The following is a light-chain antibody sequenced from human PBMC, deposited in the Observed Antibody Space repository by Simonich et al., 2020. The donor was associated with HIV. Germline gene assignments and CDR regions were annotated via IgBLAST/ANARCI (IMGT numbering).Light chain of an antibody. V-gene: IGLV2-14*03. CDR2: VVS. CDR1: SSDVGGYNY. CDR3: SSYTISSTWV. J-gene: IGLJ3*02. Sequence: QSALTQPASVPGSPGQSITISCTGTSSDVGGYNYVPWYQQHPGKAPKLMIYVVSKRPSGVSNRFSGSRSGNTASLTISGLQAEDEADYYCSSYTISSTWVFGGGTKLTVL.